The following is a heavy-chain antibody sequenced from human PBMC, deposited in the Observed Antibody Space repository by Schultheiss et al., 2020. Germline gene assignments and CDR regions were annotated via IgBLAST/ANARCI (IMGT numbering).Heavy chain of an antibody. CDR3: ARGYSGYGKEKAYYYYYGMDV. D-gene: IGHD5-12*01. CDR2: IYYSGST. Sequence: SETLSLTCTVSGGSISSGGYYWSWIRQHPGKGLEWIGYIYYSGSTYYNPSLKSRVTISVDTSKNQFSLKLSSVTAADTAVYYCARGYSGYGKEKAYYYYYGMDVWGQGTTVTVS. CDR1: GGSISSGGYY. V-gene: IGHV4-31*03. J-gene: IGHJ6*02.